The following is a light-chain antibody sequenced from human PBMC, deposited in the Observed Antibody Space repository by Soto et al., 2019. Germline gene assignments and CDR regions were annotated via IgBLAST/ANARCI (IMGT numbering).Light chain of an antibody. CDR1: QSISNY. CDR2: SAS. J-gene: IGKJ4*01. V-gene: IGKV1-39*01. CDR3: QQSHSTLT. Sequence: DIQMTQFPSSLSASVGDRVTITCRASQSISNYLNWYQQKPGKAPKLLIYSASSLQSGVPSRFSGSGSGTDFTLTISSLQPEDFATYYCQQSHSTLTFGGGTKVEIK.